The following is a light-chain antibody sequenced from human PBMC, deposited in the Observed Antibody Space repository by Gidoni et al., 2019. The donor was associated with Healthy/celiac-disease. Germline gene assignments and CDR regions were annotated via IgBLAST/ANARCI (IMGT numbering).Light chain of an antibody. Sequence: DRQLTPTPSSLSASVGDRVTITCRASQSISSYLNWYQQKPGKAPKLLIYAASSLQSGVPSRFSGSGSGTDFTLTISSLQPEDFATYYCQQSYSTPEYTFGQGTKLEIK. CDR2: AAS. V-gene: IGKV1-39*01. CDR1: QSISSY. J-gene: IGKJ2*01. CDR3: QQSYSTPEYT.